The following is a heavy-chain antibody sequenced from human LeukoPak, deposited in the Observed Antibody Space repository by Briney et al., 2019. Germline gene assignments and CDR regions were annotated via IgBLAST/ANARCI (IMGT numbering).Heavy chain of an antibody. D-gene: IGHD5-12*01. CDR2: IYHSGST. Sequence: SETLSLTCTVSGCSISSGYYWGWIRQPPGKGLEWIGSIYHSGSTYYNPSLKSRVTISVDTSKNQFSLKLSSVTAADTAVYYCASYSGYGRRMYYYYMDVWGKGTTVTVSS. V-gene: IGHV4-38-2*02. CDR3: ASYSGYGRRMYYYYMDV. CDR1: GCSISSGYY. J-gene: IGHJ6*03.